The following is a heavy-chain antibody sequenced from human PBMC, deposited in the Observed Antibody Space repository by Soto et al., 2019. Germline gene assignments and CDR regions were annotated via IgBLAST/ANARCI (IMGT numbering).Heavy chain of an antibody. CDR1: GYTLTELS. CDR3: ARVMVRKFGSGTSRPYGFDV. CDR2: FDPEDGET. Sequence: ASVKVSCKVSGYTLTELSMHWVRQAPGKGLEWMGGFDPEDGETIYAQKFQGRVTMTEDTSTDTAYMELRSLRSDDTAVYYCARVMVRKFGSGTSRPYGFDVWGQGTTVTVS. D-gene: IGHD3-10*01. V-gene: IGHV1-24*01. J-gene: IGHJ6*02.